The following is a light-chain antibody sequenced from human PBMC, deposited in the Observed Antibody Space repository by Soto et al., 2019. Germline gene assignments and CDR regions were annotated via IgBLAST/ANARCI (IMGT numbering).Light chain of an antibody. J-gene: IGKJ5*01. CDR1: HDVSRY. CDR2: AAS. CDR3: QQHKDYPLT. V-gene: IGKV1-9*01. Sequence: DIQWTPSPSFLSPSVGNRLTIPCRASHDVSRYLAWYQQKPGKAPTVLIYAASTLQGGVPARFSGSGSGTEFTLTISSLQSEDFASYYCQQHKDYPLTFGRGTRLEIK.